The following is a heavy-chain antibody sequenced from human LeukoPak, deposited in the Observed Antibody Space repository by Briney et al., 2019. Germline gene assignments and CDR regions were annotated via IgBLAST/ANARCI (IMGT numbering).Heavy chain of an antibody. J-gene: IGHJ3*02. Sequence: PSGTLSLTCTVSGGSISSYYWSWIRQPAGKGLEWIGRIYTSGSTNYNPSLKSRVTMSVDTSKNQSSLKLSSVTAADTAVYYCAIGPRWAAAGKNAFDIWGQGTMVTVSS. CDR3: AIGPRWAAAGKNAFDI. CDR2: IYTSGST. CDR1: GGSISSYY. V-gene: IGHV4-4*07. D-gene: IGHD6-13*01.